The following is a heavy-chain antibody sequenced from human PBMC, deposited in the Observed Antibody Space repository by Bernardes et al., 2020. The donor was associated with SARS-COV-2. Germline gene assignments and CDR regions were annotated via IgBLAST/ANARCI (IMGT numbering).Heavy chain of an antibody. Sequence: GESLKISCKASGYSFTTYWIGWVRQMPGKGLEWMGIVHPDDSDTRYSPSFQGQVTISADKASTTAYLQWRSLKASDTAIYYCVKLGGGDWGQGTLVTVSS. D-gene: IGHD1-26*01. CDR1: GYSFTTYW. V-gene: IGHV5-51*01. CDR3: VKLGGGD. J-gene: IGHJ4*02. CDR2: VHPDDSDT.